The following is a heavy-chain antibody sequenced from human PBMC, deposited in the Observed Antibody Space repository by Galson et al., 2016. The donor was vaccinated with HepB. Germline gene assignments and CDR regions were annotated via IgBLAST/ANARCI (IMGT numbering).Heavy chain of an antibody. CDR3: AKGGDSDN. CDR2: IDGNDDST. CDR1: GFTFSSSS. D-gene: IGHD2-21*02. Sequence: SLRLSCAASGFTFSSSSMSWVRQAPGMGLEWVSSIDGNDDSTYYADSVKGRFTISKDKPENKLFLQMNGLRGEDTAVYYCAKGGDSDNWGQGTLVTVSS. V-gene: IGHV3-23*01. J-gene: IGHJ4*02.